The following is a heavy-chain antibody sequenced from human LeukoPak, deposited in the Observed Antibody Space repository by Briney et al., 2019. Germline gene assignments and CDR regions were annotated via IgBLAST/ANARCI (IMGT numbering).Heavy chain of an antibody. Sequence: ASVKVSCKASGYTFTSYDINWVRQATGQGLEWMGWMNPNSGNTGYAQKSQGRVTMTRNTSISTAYMELSSLRSEDTAVYYCARVPQYSSSWYLDPWGQGTLVTVSS. CDR1: GYTFTSYD. J-gene: IGHJ5*02. CDR2: MNPNSGNT. V-gene: IGHV1-8*01. CDR3: ARVPQYSSSWYLDP. D-gene: IGHD6-13*01.